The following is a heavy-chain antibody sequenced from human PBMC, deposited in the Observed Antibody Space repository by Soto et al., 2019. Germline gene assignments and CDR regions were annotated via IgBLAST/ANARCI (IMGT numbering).Heavy chain of an antibody. CDR3: ARAGVWGSYYYYYGMDV. D-gene: IGHD7-27*01. CDR2: IIPIFGTA. CDR1: GGTFSSYA. Sequence: QVQRVQSGAEVKKPGSSVKVSCKASGGTFSSYAISWVRQAPGQGLEWMGGIIPIFGTANYAQKFQGRVTITADESTSTAYMELSSLRSEDTAVYYCARAGVWGSYYYYYGMDVWGQGTTVTVSS. V-gene: IGHV1-69*01. J-gene: IGHJ6*02.